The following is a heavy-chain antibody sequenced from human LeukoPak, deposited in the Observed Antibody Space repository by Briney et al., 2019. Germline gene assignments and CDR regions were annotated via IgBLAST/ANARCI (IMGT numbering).Heavy chain of an antibody. CDR1: GFTFSDYY. J-gene: IGHJ6*03. D-gene: IGHD3-22*01. CDR2: ISSSSSYI. Sequence: PGGSLRLSCAASGFTFSDYYMSWIRQAPGKGLEWVSSISSSSSYIYYADSVKGRFTISRDNAKNSLYLQMNSLRAEDTAVYYCARAFSHYDSSGYMDVWGKGTTVTVSS. CDR3: ARAFSHYDSSGYMDV. V-gene: IGHV3-11*06.